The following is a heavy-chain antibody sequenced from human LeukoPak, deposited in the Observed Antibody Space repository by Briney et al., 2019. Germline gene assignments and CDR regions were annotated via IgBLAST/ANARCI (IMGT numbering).Heavy chain of an antibody. D-gene: IGHD3-22*01. J-gene: IGHJ4*02. Sequence: GGSLRLSCAASGFTLSSYGMHWVRQAPGKGLEWVAVISYDGSNKYYADSVKGRFTISRDNSKNTLYLQMNSLRAEDTAVYYCAKDGGSGYFDYWGQGTLVTVSS. CDR3: AKDGGSGYFDY. CDR1: GFTLSSYG. V-gene: IGHV3-30*18. CDR2: ISYDGSNK.